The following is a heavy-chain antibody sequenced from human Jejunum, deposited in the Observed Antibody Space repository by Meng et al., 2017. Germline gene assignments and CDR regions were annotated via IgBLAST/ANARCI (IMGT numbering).Heavy chain of an antibody. J-gene: IGHJ4*02. V-gene: IGHV4-39*07. CDR3: ATDQYASAWFVY. CDR1: GNSINSTPYF. D-gene: IGHD2-2*01. Sequence: LRLKDSGSRLETPPKTLSLPFTVSGNSINSTPYFWGWVRQSPGGGLEWLGSVSYSGDTYYNPSLKSRVTISVDTSKTQFSLKVTSVTAADTAIYYCATDQYASAWFVYWGQGALVTVSS. CDR2: VSYSGDT.